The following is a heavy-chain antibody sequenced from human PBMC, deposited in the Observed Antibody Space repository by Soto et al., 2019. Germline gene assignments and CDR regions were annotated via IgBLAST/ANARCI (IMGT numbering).Heavy chain of an antibody. D-gene: IGHD3-16*02. V-gene: IGHV1-18*01. CDR1: GYTFTSND. Sequence: ASVKVSCKAAGYTFTSNDINWVRQATGQGLEWIGWISAYNVNTKYAQKFQGRFTMTTDTSTSTAYMELRSLASDDTAVYYCARVRGSYRPVDYWGQGTLVTVSS. CDR3: ARVRGSYRPVDY. CDR2: ISAYNVNT. J-gene: IGHJ4*02.